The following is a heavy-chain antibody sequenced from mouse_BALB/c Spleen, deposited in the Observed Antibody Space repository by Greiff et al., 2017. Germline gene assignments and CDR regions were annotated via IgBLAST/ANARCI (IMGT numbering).Heavy chain of an antibody. V-gene: IGHV5-6-4*01. CDR2: ISSGGSYT. Sequence: DVKLVESGGGLVKPGGSLKLSCAASGFTFSSYTMSWVRQTPEKRLEWVATISSGGSYTYYPDSVKGRFTISRDNAKNTLYLQMSSLKSEDTAMYYCARDGNYGGFAYWGQGTLVTVSA. CDR3: ARDGNYGGFAY. D-gene: IGHD2-1*01. J-gene: IGHJ3*01. CDR1: GFTFSSYT.